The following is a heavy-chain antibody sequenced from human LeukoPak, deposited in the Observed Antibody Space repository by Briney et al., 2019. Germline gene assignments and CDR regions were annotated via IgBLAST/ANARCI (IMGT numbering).Heavy chain of an antibody. CDR1: GGSISKTNW. J-gene: IGHJ2*01. V-gene: IGHV4-4*02. CDR3: ARDSNLVGDHYWYFDL. CDR2: VNLQGRT. D-gene: IGHD4-17*01. Sequence: SETLSLTCGVSGGSISKTNWWTWVRQPPGKGLEWIGEVNLQGRTNYNPSLRGRVAISVDTSKNQFSLKLSSVTAADTAVYYCARDSNLVGDHYWYFDLWGRGTLVTVSS.